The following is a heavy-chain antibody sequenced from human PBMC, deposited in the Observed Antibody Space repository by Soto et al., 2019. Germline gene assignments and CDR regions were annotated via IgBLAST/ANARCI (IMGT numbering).Heavy chain of an antibody. CDR2: IYYSGST. CDR1: GGSISSSSYY. Sequence: SETLSLTCTVSGGSISSSSYYWGWIRQPPGKGLEWIGSIYYSGSTYYNPSLKSRVTISVDTSKNQFSLKLSSVTAADTAVYYCARHRGYCSSTSCPIRWFGPWGQGTLVTVSS. CDR3: ARHRGYCSSTSCPIRWFGP. V-gene: IGHV4-39*01. D-gene: IGHD2-2*01. J-gene: IGHJ5*02.